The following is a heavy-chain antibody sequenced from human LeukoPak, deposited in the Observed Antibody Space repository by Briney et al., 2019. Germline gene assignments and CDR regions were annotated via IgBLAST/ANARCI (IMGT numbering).Heavy chain of an antibody. CDR2: INPNSGGT. CDR3: ARPHAAAGTYYYYGMDV. J-gene: IGHJ6*02. CDR1: GYTFTGYY. V-gene: IGHV1-2*02. D-gene: IGHD6-13*01. Sequence: GASVKVSCKASGYTFTGYYMHWVRQAPGKGLEWMGWINPNSGGTNYAQKFQGRVTMTRDTSISTAYMELSRLRSDDTAVYYCARPHAAAGTYYYYGMDVWGQGTTVTVSS.